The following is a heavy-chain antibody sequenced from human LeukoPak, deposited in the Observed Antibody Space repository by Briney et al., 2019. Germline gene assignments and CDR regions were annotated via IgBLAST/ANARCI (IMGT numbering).Heavy chain of an antibody. D-gene: IGHD6-13*01. CDR3: ARRSSSWKDWFDP. J-gene: IGHJ5*02. V-gene: IGHV4-59*01. CDR2: VYHSGTT. CDR1: GGSIGSYY. Sequence: SETLSLTCTVSGGSIGSYYWTWIRQPPGKRLEWIGFVYHSGTTNYNPSLKSRVTISIDTSKNQFSLKLSSVTAADTAVYYCARRSSSWKDWFDPWGQGTLVTVSS.